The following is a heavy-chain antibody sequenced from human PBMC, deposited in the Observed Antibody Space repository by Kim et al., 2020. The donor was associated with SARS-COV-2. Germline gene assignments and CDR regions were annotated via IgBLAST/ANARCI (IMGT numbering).Heavy chain of an antibody. J-gene: IGHJ2*01. D-gene: IGHD6-19*01. CDR3: TRARSSGWPYWFFDF. V-gene: IGHV3-49*03. Sequence: GGSLRLSCTLSGFTFGDYAMSWFRQAPGKGLEWVGFIRSKDFGVTTEYAASVEGGFIISRNDSKSIAYLQMNSLRTEDTAWYYCTRARSSGWPYWFFDF. CDR2: IRSKDFGVTT. CDR1: GFTFGDYA.